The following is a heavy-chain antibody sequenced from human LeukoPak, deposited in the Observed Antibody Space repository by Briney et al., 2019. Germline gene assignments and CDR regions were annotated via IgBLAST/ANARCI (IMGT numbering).Heavy chain of an antibody. CDR2: IYSDGST. CDR1: GFIVSNNY. Sequence: GGSLRLSCVASGFIVSNNYMSWVRQAPGKGLEWVSTIYSDGSTFYADSVKGRFAISRDNSKNTLYLQMNSLRAEDTAVYYCARGTAMVNYYGMDVWGQGTTVTVSS. V-gene: IGHV3-66*01. J-gene: IGHJ6*02. D-gene: IGHD5-18*01. CDR3: ARGTAMVNYYGMDV.